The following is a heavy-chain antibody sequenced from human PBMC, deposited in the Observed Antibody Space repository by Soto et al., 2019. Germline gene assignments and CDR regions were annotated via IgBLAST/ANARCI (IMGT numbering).Heavy chain of an antibody. CDR2: IDWDDDK. Sequence: GSGPTLVNPTQTLTPTCTFSGFSLSTSGMCVSWISQPPGKALEWLARIDWDDDKYYSTSLKTRLTISKDTSKNQVVLTMTNMDPVDTATYYCARDVGATIDYGMDVWGQGTTVTVSS. CDR3: ARDVGATIDYGMDV. D-gene: IGHD1-26*01. V-gene: IGHV2-70*11. CDR1: GFSLSTSGMC. J-gene: IGHJ6*02.